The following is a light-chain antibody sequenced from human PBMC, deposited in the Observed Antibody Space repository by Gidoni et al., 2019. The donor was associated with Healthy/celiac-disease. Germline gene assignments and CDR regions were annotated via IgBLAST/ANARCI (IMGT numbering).Light chain of an antibody. CDR3: QQYNNWLRRT. CDR2: CAS. V-gene: IGKV3-15*01. CDR1: QRVSSN. J-gene: IGKJ1*01. Sequence: EIVMTPSPATLSVSPGERDTLSCRASQRVSSNLDWYQQKPGKAPRLLLYCASTRATGIPARFSGSGSGTEFTLTIISMQSEDFAVYYCQQYNNWLRRTFGQGTKVEIK.